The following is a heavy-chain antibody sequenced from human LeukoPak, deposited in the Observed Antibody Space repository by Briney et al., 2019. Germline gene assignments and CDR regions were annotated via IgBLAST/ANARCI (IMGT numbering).Heavy chain of an antibody. CDR3: ARERDAWHHSVAAFDT. J-gene: IGHJ3*02. D-gene: IGHD2-2*01. CDR1: GGSISSGGYY. CDR2: IYHSGST. Sequence: SETLSLTCTVSGGSISSGGYYWSWIRQPPGKGLEWIGYIYHSGSTYYNPSLKSRVTISVDRSKNQFSLKLSAVTAADTAVYYCARERDAWHHSVAAFDTWGQGTMVTVSS. V-gene: IGHV4-30-2*01.